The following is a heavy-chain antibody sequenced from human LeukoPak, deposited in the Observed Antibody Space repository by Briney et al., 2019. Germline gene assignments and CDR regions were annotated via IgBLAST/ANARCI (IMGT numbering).Heavy chain of an antibody. CDR2: ISSNGGST. CDR1: GFTFSSYA. Sequence: GGSLRLSCAASGFTFSSYAMHWVRQAPGKGLEYVSAISSNGGSTYYANSVKGSFTISRDNSKNTLYLQMGSLSAEDMAVYYCARGLIPYSSSGAGYYYFDYWGQGTLVTVSS. J-gene: IGHJ4*02. CDR3: ARGLIPYSSSGAGYYYFDY. D-gene: IGHD6-6*01. V-gene: IGHV3-64*01.